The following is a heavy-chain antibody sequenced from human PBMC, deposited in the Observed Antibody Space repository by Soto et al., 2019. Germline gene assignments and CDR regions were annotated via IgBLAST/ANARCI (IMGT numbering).Heavy chain of an antibody. V-gene: IGHV4-61*01. Sequence: QVHLQESGPGLVRPSETLSLTCTVSGGSFKSGSYYWSWIRQPPGKALEWIGYVYDTGRTDYNPSLKSRVSISVDTSMNQFSLDLYSVTPADTAVYFCASDFDYFDSWGQGTLVTVS. CDR1: GGSFKSGSYY. D-gene: IGHD3-3*01. J-gene: IGHJ4*02. CDR2: VYDTGRT. CDR3: ASDFDYFDS.